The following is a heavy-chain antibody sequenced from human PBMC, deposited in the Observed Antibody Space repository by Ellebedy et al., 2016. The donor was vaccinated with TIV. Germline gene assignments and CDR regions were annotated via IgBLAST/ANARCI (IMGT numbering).Heavy chain of an antibody. D-gene: IGHD4-17*01. CDR3: ARDHSGYHDYGEFRYYYYGMDV. CDR2: IIPIFGTA. J-gene: IGHJ6*02. CDR1: GGTFSSYA. V-gene: IGHV1-69*13. Sequence: ASVKVSCKASGGTFSSYAISWVRQAPGQGLEWMGGIIPIFGTANYAQKFQGRVTITADESTSTAYMELSSLRSEDTAVYYCARDHSGYHDYGEFRYYYYGMDVWGQGTTVTVSS.